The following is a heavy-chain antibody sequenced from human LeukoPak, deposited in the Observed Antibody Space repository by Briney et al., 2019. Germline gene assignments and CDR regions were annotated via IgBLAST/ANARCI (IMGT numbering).Heavy chain of an antibody. D-gene: IGHD6-19*01. Sequence: AASVKVSCKASGGTFSSYAISWVRQAPVQRLEWMGGIIPIFGTANYAQKFQGRVTITADESTSTAYMELSSLRSEDTAVYYCAGAVAGNYYYYGMDVWGKGTTVTVSS. J-gene: IGHJ6*04. CDR3: AGAVAGNYYYYGMDV. CDR2: IIPIFGTA. V-gene: IGHV1-69*13. CDR1: GGTFSSYA.